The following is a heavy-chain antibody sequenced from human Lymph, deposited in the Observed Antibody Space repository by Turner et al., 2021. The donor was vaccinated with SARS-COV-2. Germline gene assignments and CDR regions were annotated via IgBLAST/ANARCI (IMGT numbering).Heavy chain of an antibody. Sequence: EVQLVESGGGLVKPGGSLRPSCAASGFTFSSHSMNWVRQAPGKGLEWVSSITFTSSYIYYADSVKGRFTISRDNAKNSLYLQMNSLRAEDTAVYYCARGPPDFPYYFDYWGQGTLVTVSS. J-gene: IGHJ4*02. D-gene: IGHD2-21*02. CDR1: GFTFSSHS. V-gene: IGHV3-21*01. CDR3: ARGPPDFPYYFDY. CDR2: ITFTSSYI.